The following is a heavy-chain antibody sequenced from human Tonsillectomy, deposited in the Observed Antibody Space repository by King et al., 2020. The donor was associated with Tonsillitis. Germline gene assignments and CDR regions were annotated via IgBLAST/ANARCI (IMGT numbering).Heavy chain of an antibody. CDR3: ARESYEAGHGFDY. CDR2: IKEDGREK. J-gene: IGHJ4*02. D-gene: IGHD6-19*01. CDR1: GFTFSSYW. Sequence: VQLVESGGGLVQPGGSLRLSCAASGFTFSSYWMSWVRHAPGKGLEWVANIKEDGREKYYVDSVKGRFTISRDNAKNSLYLQMNSLRAEDTAVYYCARESYEAGHGFDYWGQGTLVTVSS. V-gene: IGHV3-7*03.